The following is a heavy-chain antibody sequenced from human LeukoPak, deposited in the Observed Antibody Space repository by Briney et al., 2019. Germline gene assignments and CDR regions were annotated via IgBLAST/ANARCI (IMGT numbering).Heavy chain of an antibody. Sequence: GGSLRLSCAASGFTLSRHWMHWVRQAPGKGLVWVSRINSDGSSTRYADSVKGRFTISRDNAKNTLYLQMNSLRAEDTAVYYCARESYLWTFDIWGQGTMVTVSS. D-gene: IGHD3/OR15-3a*01. J-gene: IGHJ3*02. V-gene: IGHV3-74*01. CDR1: GFTLSRHW. CDR2: INSDGSST. CDR3: ARESYLWTFDI.